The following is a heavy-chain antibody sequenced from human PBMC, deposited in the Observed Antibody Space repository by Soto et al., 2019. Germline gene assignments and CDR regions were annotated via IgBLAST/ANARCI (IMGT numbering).Heavy chain of an antibody. J-gene: IGHJ4*02. CDR2: IYYSGST. V-gene: IGHV4-59*08. CDR1: GGSISSYY. CDR3: ARHMERGYSYGPLGF. D-gene: IGHD5-18*01. Sequence: PSETLSLTCTVSGGSISSYYWSWIRQPPGKGLEWIGYIYYSGSTNYNPSLKSRVTISVDTSKNQFSLKLSSVTAADTAVYYCARHMERGYSYGPLGFWGQGTLVTV.